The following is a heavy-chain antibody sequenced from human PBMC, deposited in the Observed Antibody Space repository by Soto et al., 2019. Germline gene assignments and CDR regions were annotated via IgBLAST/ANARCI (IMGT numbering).Heavy chain of an antibody. J-gene: IGHJ5*02. CDR3: ARDYFDSSDYTTNWFDP. V-gene: IGHV4-39*01. CDR2: IYHTGNA. Sequence: PSETLSLTCSVSGDSISNSRFYWAWIRQPPGEGLEWIGSIYHTGNAYYSPSLKSRVTIFVDTSKNQFSLKLTSVTAADTALYYCARDYFDSSDYTTNWFDPWGQGTLVTVSS. D-gene: IGHD3-22*01. CDR1: GDSISNSRFY.